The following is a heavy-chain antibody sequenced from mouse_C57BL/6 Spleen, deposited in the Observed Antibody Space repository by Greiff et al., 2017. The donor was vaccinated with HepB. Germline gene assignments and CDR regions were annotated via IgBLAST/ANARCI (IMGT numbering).Heavy chain of an antibody. D-gene: IGHD2-4*01. CDR1: GFSFNTYA. CDR3: VSGGITTGGFDY. J-gene: IGHJ2*01. V-gene: IGHV10-1*01. CDR2: IRSKSNNYAT. Sequence: EVMLVESGGGLVQPKGSLKLSCAASGFSFNTYAMNWVRQAPGKGLEWVARIRSKSNNYATYYADSVKDRFTISRDDSESMLYLQMNNVKTEDTAMYYCVSGGITTGGFDYWGQGTTLTVSS.